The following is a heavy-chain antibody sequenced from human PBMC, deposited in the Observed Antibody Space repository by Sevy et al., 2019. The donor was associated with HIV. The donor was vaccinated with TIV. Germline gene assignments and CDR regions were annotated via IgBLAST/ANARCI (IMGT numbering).Heavy chain of an antibody. CDR1: GFTFSSYA. D-gene: IGHD3-22*01. V-gene: IGHV3-23*01. CDR2: ISGSGGST. CDR3: AKAHVLYYDSRGDYFDY. Sequence: GGSVRLSCAASGFTFSSYAMSWVRQAPGKGLEWVSAISGSGGSTYYADSVKGRFTISRDNSKNTLYLQMNSLRAEDTAVYYCAKAHVLYYDSRGDYFDYWGQGTLVTVSS. J-gene: IGHJ4*02.